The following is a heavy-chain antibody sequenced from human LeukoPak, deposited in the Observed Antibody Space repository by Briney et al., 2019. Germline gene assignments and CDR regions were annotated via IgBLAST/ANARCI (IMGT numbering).Heavy chain of an antibody. CDR1: GFIFSNYE. CDR3: ARDSIRGGDLVDY. V-gene: IGHV3-48*03. J-gene: IGHJ4*02. D-gene: IGHD2-21*02. Sequence: PGGSLRLSCVASGFIFSNYEMTWVRQAPGKGLEWVSFISYSGNSIYYADSVKGRFTISRDNAKNSLYLQMNSLRAEDTAVYYCARDSIRGGDLVDYWGQGTLVTVSS. CDR2: ISYSGNSI.